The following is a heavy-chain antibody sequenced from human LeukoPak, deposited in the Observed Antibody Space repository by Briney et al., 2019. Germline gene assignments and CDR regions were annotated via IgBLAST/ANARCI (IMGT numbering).Heavy chain of an antibody. Sequence: VASLKVSCTASGGAFSSYAISWVREAPRPGQEWMGGIIPIFGTAAYAQKFQCRVRITADESTSTAYMELSSLRAEDTAAYYGAILPPSNGYYFDYWGQGTLVTVSS. V-gene: IGHV1-69*13. CDR1: GGAFSSYA. D-gene: IGHD2/OR15-2a*01. J-gene: IGHJ4*02. CDR3: AILPPSNGYYFDY. CDR2: IIPIFGTA.